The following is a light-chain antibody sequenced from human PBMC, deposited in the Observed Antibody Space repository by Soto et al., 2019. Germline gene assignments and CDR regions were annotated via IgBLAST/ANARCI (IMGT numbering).Light chain of an antibody. CDR1: TSDFGFYNY. Sequence: QSVLTQPASVSGSPGQSITISCTGTTSDFGFYNYVSWYQHHPGKAPKLLIYKVTNRHSGVSNRFSGSKSGNTASLTISGLQAEDEADYYCSSYTSSTDYVFGTGTKGTVL. J-gene: IGLJ1*01. CDR2: KVT. CDR3: SSYTSSTDYV. V-gene: IGLV2-14*01.